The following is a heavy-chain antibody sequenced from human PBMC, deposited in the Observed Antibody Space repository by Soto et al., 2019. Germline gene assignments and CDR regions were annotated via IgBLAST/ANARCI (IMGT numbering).Heavy chain of an antibody. CDR1: GGSISSGSYY. CDR3: GRLAVPRTIDN. J-gene: IGHJ4*02. D-gene: IGHD4-17*01. CDR2: INYSGGT. V-gene: IGHV4-39*01. Sequence: QLQLQESGPGLVKPSETLSLTCTVSGGSISSGSYYWGWIRQPPGKGLEWIGSINYSGGTYYNLSLKSRVTIFVDTSNNQFSLKLTSVTAADTAVYYCGRLAVPRTIDNWGQGTRVTVSS.